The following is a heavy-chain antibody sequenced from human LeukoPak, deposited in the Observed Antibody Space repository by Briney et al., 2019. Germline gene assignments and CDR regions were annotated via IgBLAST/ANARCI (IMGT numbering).Heavy chain of an antibody. J-gene: IGHJ6*02. CDR3: ARNSLIPRPYYYYGMDV. CDR2: IWYDGSNK. CDR1: GFTFSSYG. V-gene: IGHV3-33*01. Sequence: GESLRLTCAASGFTFSSYGMHWVRQAPGKGLDWVAVIWYDGSNKYYADSVKGRFTISRDNSKNTLYLQMNSLRAKDTAVYYCARNSLIPRPYYYYGMDVWGQGTTVTVSS. D-gene: IGHD2-2*02.